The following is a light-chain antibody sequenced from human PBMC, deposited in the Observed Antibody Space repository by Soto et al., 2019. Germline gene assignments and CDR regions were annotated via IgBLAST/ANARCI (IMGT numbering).Light chain of an antibody. CDR2: GAS. CDR1: QSVDSSF. CDR3: QQYVSSVT. V-gene: IGKV3-20*01. Sequence: EIVLTQPPGFLSLSPGERATLSCRASQSVDSSFFAWYQQKPGQAPRLLIYGASKRATGIPDRFSGSGSGTDFTLTISRLEPEDFAVYYCQQYVSSVTFGQGTKVEIK. J-gene: IGKJ1*01.